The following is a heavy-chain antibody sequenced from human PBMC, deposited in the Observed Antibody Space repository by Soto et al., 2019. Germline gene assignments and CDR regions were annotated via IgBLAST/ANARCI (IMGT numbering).Heavy chain of an antibody. D-gene: IGHD5-18*01. CDR3: ARDSGYSYGNFDY. J-gene: IGHJ4*02. V-gene: IGHV3-30-3*01. Sequence: QVQLVESGGGVVQPGRSLRLSCAASGFTFSSYAMHWVRQAPGKGLEWVAVISYDGSNKYYADSVKGRFTISRDNSKNTLYLQMNSLRAEDTAVYYCARDSGYSYGNFDYWGQGTLVTVSS. CDR1: GFTFSSYA. CDR2: ISYDGSNK.